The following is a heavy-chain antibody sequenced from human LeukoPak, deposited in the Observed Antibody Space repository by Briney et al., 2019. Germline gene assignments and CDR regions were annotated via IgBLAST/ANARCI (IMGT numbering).Heavy chain of an antibody. CDR1: EFTFSTYS. J-gene: IGHJ6*02. CDR2: ISSGSSYI. V-gene: IGHV3-21*01. D-gene: IGHD1-26*01. CDR3: AKEGGAATNYGMDV. Sequence: GGSLRLSCAASEFTFSTYSMNWVRQAPGKGLEWVSSISSGSSYIYYADSVKGRFTISRDNAKNSLYLQMNSLRVEDTAVYYCAKEGGAATNYGMDVWGQGTTVTASS.